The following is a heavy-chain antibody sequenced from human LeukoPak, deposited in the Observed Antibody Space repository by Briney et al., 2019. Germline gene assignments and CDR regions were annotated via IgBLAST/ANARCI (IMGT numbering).Heavy chain of an antibody. Sequence: GGSLRLSCAASGFTFSSYWMHWVRQAPGKGLVWVSRIKTDGSSTDYADSVKGRFTISRDNAKNTMYLQMNSLRAEDTAVYYCARGVSGTGPDVWGLGTMVTVSS. CDR3: ARGVSGTGPDV. CDR2: IKTDGSST. CDR1: GFTFSSYW. V-gene: IGHV3-74*01. D-gene: IGHD5/OR15-5a*01. J-gene: IGHJ3*01.